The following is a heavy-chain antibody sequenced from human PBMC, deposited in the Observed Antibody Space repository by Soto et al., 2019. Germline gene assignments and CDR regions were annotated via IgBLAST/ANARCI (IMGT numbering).Heavy chain of an antibody. CDR2: IYYSGST. D-gene: IGHD1-26*01. Sequence: PSETLSLTCTVSGGSISSYYWSWIRQPPGKGLEWIGYIYYSGSTNYNPSIKSRVTVSVDTSKNQFSLKLSSVTAADTAVYYCARGGSYGHWFDPWGQGTLVTVSS. CDR3: ARGGSYGHWFDP. J-gene: IGHJ5*02. V-gene: IGHV4-59*01. CDR1: GGSISSYY.